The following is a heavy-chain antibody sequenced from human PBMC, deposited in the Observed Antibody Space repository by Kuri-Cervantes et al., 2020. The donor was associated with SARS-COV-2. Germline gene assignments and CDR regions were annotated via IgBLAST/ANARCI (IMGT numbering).Heavy chain of an antibody. V-gene: IGHV3-53*01. J-gene: IGHJ3*02. Sequence: GGSLRLSCAASGFTFSGYAMSWVRQAPGKGLEWVSVIYSGGGTYYADSVKGRFTISRDNYKNTLYLQMNSLRAEDTAVYYCARRESWKGDFDIWGQGTMVTVSS. CDR1: GFTFSGYA. CDR3: ARRESWKGDFDI. CDR2: IYSGGGT. D-gene: IGHD1-1*01.